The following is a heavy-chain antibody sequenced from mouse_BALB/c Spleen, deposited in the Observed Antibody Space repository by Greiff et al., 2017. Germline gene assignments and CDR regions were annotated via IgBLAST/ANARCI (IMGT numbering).Heavy chain of an antibody. J-gene: IGHJ3*01. CDR1: GFNIKDTY. CDR3: ASYERFAY. CDR2: IDPANGNT. D-gene: IGHD1-1*01. V-gene: IGHV14-3*02. Sequence: EVQLQESGAELVKPGASVKLSCTASGFNIKDTYMHWVKQRPEQGLEWIGRIDPANGNTKYDPKFQGKATIKADTSSNTAYLQLSSLTSEDTAVYYCASYERFAYWGQGTLVTVSA.